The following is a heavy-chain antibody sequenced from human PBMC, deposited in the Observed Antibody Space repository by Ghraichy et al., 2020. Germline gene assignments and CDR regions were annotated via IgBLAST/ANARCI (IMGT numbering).Heavy chain of an antibody. D-gene: IGHD2-15*01. CDR3: AKEYSY. J-gene: IGHJ4*02. CDR1: SGSVNSGSYY. Sequence: SETLSLTCTVSSGSVNSGSYYWTWIRQPPGKGLEWIGHIYNSGSTNYNPSLKSRVTISVDTSKNQFSLKLSSVTAADTAVYYCAKEYSYWGQGTLVTVSS. CDR2: IYNSGST. V-gene: IGHV4-61*01.